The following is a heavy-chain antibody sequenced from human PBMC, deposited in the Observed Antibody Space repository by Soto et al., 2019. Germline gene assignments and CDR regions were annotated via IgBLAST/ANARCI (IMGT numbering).Heavy chain of an antibody. Sequence: GGSLRLSCAASGFTFSSYAMHWVRQAPGKGLEWVAVISYDGSNKYYADSVKGRFTISRDNSKNTLYLKMNSLRAEDTAVYYCAREIYDFWSGYYTLYYYYGMDVWGQGTTVTVSS. V-gene: IGHV3-30-3*01. CDR3: AREIYDFWSGYYTLYYYYGMDV. J-gene: IGHJ6*02. CDR1: GFTFSSYA. D-gene: IGHD3-3*01. CDR2: ISYDGSNK.